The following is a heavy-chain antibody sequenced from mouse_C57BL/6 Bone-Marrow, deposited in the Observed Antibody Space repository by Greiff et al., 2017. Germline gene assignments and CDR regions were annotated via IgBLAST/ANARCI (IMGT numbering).Heavy chain of an antibody. V-gene: IGHV1-58*01. CDR3: AIYYYGSSLLTEAMDY. CDR2: IYIGNGYT. D-gene: IGHD1-1*01. CDR1: GYTFTSYG. J-gene: IGHJ4*01. Sequence: VQLQQSGAELVRPGSSVKMSCKTSGYTFTSYGINWVKQRPGQGLEWIGYIYIGNGYTEYNEKFKGKATLTSDTSSSTAYMQLSSLTSEDSAIYFCAIYYYGSSLLTEAMDYWGQGTSVTVSS.